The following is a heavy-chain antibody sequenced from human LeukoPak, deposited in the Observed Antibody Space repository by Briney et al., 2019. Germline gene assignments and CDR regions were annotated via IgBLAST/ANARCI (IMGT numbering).Heavy chain of an antibody. CDR3: ARQSDYDEVLYWFDP. CDR2: INHSGSS. D-gene: IGHD3-3*01. CDR1: GGSFSGYS. J-gene: IGHJ5*02. Sequence: PSETLSLTCAVYGGSFSGYSWNWIRQPPGKGLEWIGEINHSGSSNYNPSLKSRVTISVDTSKDQFSLKLSSVTAADTAVYYCARQSDYDEVLYWFDPWGQGTLVTVSS. V-gene: IGHV4-34*01.